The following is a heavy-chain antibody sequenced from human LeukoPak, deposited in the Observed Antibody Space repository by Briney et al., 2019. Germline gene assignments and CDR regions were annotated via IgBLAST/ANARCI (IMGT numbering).Heavy chain of an antibody. D-gene: IGHD1-26*01. V-gene: IGHV3-23*01. Sequence: GGSLRLSCAASGFTFTGYSMNWVRQAPGEGLEWVSTVSGGGGSTYYADSVKGRFTISRDNSKNTLYLQVNSLRAEDTAVYYCAKGGKWDVTPFDYWGQGTLVTVSS. CDR3: AKGGKWDVTPFDY. J-gene: IGHJ4*02. CDR2: VSGGGGST. CDR1: GFTFTGYS.